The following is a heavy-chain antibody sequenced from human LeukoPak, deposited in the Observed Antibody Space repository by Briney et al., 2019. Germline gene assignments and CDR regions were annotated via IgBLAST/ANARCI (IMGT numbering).Heavy chain of an antibody. CDR2: ISYDGSNK. J-gene: IGHJ4*02. Sequence: GGSLRLSCAASGFTFSSYGMHWVRQAPGKGLEWVAVISYDGSNKYYADSVKGRFTISRDNSKNTLYLQMNSLRAEGTAVYYCARSLVHYYDSSGYSHWGQGTLVTVSS. CDR1: GFTFSSYG. V-gene: IGHV3-30*03. D-gene: IGHD3-22*01. CDR3: ARSLVHYYDSSGYSH.